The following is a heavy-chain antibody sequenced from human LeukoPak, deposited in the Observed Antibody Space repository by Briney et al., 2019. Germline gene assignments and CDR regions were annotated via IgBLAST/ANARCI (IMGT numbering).Heavy chain of an antibody. Sequence: PSETLSLTCTVSGGSISSHYWSWIRQPPGKGLEWIGYIYYSGSTNYNPSLKSRVTISVDTSKNQFSLKLSSVTAADTAVYFCARYYYESSGPERWFDHWGQGTLVTVSS. V-gene: IGHV4-59*11. D-gene: IGHD3-22*01. J-gene: IGHJ5*02. CDR3: ARYYYESSGPERWFDH. CDR1: GGSISSHY. CDR2: IYYSGST.